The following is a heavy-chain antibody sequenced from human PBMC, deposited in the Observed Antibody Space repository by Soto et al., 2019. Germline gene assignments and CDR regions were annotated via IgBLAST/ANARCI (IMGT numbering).Heavy chain of an antibody. V-gene: IGHV4-59*12. Sequence: SETLSLTCCVSNGSISGFYCSWIWKPPGKIREWMGYIHYSGRTDYNPSLPSRATMSVDTSKNQFSLNLKSITAADTAVYYFVRVGVGIGNHFDSWGRGTLVTVSS. J-gene: IGHJ4*02. CDR1: NGSISGFY. CDR3: VRVGVGIGNHFDS. D-gene: IGHD1-26*01. CDR2: IHYSGRT.